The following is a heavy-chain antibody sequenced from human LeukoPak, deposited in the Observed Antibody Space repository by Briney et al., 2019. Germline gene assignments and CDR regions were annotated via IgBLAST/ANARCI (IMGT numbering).Heavy chain of an antibody. CDR3: ARDSPNYYDSSGSLDY. D-gene: IGHD3-22*01. CDR1: GFTFSSYS. CDR2: ISSSSSYI. J-gene: IGHJ4*02. V-gene: IGHV3-21*01. Sequence: GGSLRLSCAASGFTFSSYSMNWVRQAPGKGLEWVSSISSSSSYIYYADSVKGRFTISRDNARNSLYLQMNSLRAEDTAVYYCARDSPNYYDSSGSLDYWGQGTLVTVSS.